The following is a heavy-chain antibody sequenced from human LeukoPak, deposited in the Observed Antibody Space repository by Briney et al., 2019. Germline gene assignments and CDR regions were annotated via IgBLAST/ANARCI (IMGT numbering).Heavy chain of an antibody. CDR2: INPDTGDK. CDR3: ARTTSMTASGYDY. CDR1: GYTFTNYH. J-gene: IGHJ4*02. V-gene: IGHV1-8*03. D-gene: IGHD2-21*02. Sequence: ASVKVSCKASGYTFTNYHINWVRQASGQGLEWMTWINPDTGDKGYARKFQDRVTITTGTSISTAYMELSSLSSEDTAVYFCARTTSMTASGYDYWGQGTLVSVSS.